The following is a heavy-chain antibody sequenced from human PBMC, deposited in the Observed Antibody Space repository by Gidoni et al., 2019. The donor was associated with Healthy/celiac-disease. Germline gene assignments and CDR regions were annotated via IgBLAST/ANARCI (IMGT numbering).Heavy chain of an antibody. CDR1: GFTFTHSY. CDR2: ISSSGSTI. J-gene: IGHJ6*02. V-gene: IGHV3-11*04. CDR3: ARDLGVVTAIGSYYYYYGMDV. D-gene: IGHD2-21*02. Sequence: QVQLVESGGGLVKPGGSLRLFCAPSGFTFTHSYMSWSRQAPGKGLEWVSYISSSGSTIYYADSVKGRFTIARDNAKNSRYLQMNSLRAEDTAVYYCARDLGVVTAIGSYYYYYGMDVWGQGTTVTVSS.